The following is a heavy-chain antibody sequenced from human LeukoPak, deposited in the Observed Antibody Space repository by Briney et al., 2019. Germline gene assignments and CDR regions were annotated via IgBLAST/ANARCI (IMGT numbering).Heavy chain of an antibody. CDR3: ARDVSPGLGRVDY. J-gene: IGHJ4*02. V-gene: IGHV4-38-2*02. CDR1: GYSISSGYY. CDR2: IYHSGST. D-gene: IGHD2/OR15-2a*01. Sequence: SSETLSLTCTVSGYSISSGYYWGWIRQPPGKGLEWIGSIYHSGSTYYNPSLKSRVTISVDTSKNQFSLKLSSVTAADTAVYYCARDVSPGLGRVDYWGQGTLVTVSS.